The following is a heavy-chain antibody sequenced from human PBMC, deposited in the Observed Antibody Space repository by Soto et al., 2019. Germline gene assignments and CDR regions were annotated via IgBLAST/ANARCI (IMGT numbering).Heavy chain of an antibody. V-gene: IGHV3-53*01. CDR1: GFTVSSNY. J-gene: IGHJ5*02. Sequence: EALKISCAASGFTVSSNYMSWVRQAPGKGLEWVSVIYSGGSTYYADSVKGRFTISRHNSKNTLYLQMNSLRDEDTAVYYCARDPGTLNWFDPSGQGTLVTVSS. CDR2: IYSGGST. D-gene: IGHD3-10*01. CDR3: ARDPGTLNWFDP.